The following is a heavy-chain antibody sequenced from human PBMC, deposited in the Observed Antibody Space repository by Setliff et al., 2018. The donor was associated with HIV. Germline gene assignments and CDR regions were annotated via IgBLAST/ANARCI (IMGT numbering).Heavy chain of an antibody. CDR2: ISGGGGTT. CDR3: TRRAGDVVIAVIDY. J-gene: IGHJ4*02. Sequence: LRLSCAASGFTFSSYAMTWVRQGPGKGLEWVAGISGGGGTTYYAAAVKGRFTISRDNSKNTLYLQMNSLRAEDTAIFYCTRRAGDVVIAVIDYWGQGTLVTVSS. V-gene: IGHV3-23*01. D-gene: IGHD2-21*01. CDR1: GFTFSSYA.